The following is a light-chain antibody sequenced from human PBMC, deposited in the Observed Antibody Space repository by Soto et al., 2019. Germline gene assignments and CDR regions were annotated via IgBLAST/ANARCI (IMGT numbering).Light chain of an antibody. V-gene: IGKV3-11*01. CDR2: DAS. Sequence: EIVLTQSPATLSLSPGESATLSCRASQSVSSYLAWYQQKPGQAPRLLIYDASNRATGIPGRFSGSGSGTDFTLIISSLEPEDFAVYYCQQRSNWPLTFGGGTKVEIK. J-gene: IGKJ4*01. CDR3: QQRSNWPLT. CDR1: QSVSSY.